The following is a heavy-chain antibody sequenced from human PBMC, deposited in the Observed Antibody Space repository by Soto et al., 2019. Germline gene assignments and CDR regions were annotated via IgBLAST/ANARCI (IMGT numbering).Heavy chain of an antibody. CDR1: GYTFISYD. CDR3: ARVGVSSWSNAFDI. Sequence: QVQPVQSGAEVKKPGASVKVSCKASGYTFISYDISWVRQAPGQGLEWMGWISPYNGDTNYAQKLQGRVTMTTDTSTSTAYMELRSLRSDDTAVYYCARVGVSSWSNAFDIWGQGTMVTVSS. J-gene: IGHJ3*02. D-gene: IGHD6-13*01. CDR2: ISPYNGDT. V-gene: IGHV1-18*01.